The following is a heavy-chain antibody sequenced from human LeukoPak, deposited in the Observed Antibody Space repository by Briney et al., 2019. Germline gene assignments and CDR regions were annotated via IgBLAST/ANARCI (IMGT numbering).Heavy chain of an antibody. V-gene: IGHV4-39*01. Sequence: SETLSLTCTVSGGSISSSSYYWGWIRQPPRKGLEWIGSIYYSGSTYYNPSLKSRVTISVDTSKNQFSLKLSSVTAADTAVYYCARRGFGQGAFDIWGQGTMVTVSS. D-gene: IGHD3-10*01. J-gene: IGHJ3*02. CDR1: GGSISSSSYY. CDR3: ARRGFGQGAFDI. CDR2: IYYSGST.